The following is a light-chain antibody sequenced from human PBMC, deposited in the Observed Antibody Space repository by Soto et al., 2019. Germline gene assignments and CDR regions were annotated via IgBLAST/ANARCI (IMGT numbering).Light chain of an antibody. J-gene: IGKJ1*01. Sequence: DIQMTQSPSTLSASVGDRVSITCRASQSIERYLAWYQQKPGKAPNLLIYDASSLERGVPSRFSGRGSGTEFTLTISSLQPDDFATYYCQQSYSTPPTFGQGTKVEIK. CDR2: DAS. CDR3: QQSYSTPPT. CDR1: QSIERY. V-gene: IGKV1-5*01.